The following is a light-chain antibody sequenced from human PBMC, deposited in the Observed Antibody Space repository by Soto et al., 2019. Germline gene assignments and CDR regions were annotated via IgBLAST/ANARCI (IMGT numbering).Light chain of an antibody. J-gene: IGLJ1*01. Sequence: QSALTQPASVSGSPGQSITISCTGTSSDVGGYNSVSWYQHHPGKAPKLMIYEVSNRPSGVSNRFSGSKSGNTASLTISGLQAEDEADYYCSSYTTRSSLYVFGTGTKVTVL. CDR3: SSYTTRSSLYV. CDR2: EVS. CDR1: SSDVGGYNS. V-gene: IGLV2-14*01.